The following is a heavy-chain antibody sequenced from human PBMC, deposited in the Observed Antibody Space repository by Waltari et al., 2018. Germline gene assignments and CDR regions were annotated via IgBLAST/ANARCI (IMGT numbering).Heavy chain of an antibody. CDR2: ISSRDDII. D-gene: IGHD3-3*01. J-gene: IGHJ4*02. CDR1: GFSFSDYF. CDR3: ARVREQNNDFWNGYSFYFDH. V-gene: IGHV3-11*01. Sequence: GGLVNPGGSLRLSCAASGFSFSDYFMTWIRQAPGKGLERVAYISSRDDIIYHADSVRGRFTISRDSAKNSLFLQMKGLRAEDTAVYYCARVREQNNDFWNGYSFYFDHWGQGALVTVSS.